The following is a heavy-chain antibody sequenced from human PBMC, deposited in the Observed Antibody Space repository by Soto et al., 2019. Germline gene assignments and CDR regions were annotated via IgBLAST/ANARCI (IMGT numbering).Heavy chain of an antibody. CDR3: ARVTFLIVGSVFSTPFDF. CDR1: GASVSSGGFS. D-gene: IGHD1-26*01. CDR2: ISYSGST. V-gene: IGHV4-61*08. J-gene: IGHJ4*02. Sequence: ASETLSLTCTVAGASVSSGGFSWSWIRQPPGKGLEWIGSISYSGSTTYYPSLRSRVTISVDTSKNQFSLRLNSVTAADTAIYLCARVTFLIVGSVFSTPFDFWGQGTLVTVSS.